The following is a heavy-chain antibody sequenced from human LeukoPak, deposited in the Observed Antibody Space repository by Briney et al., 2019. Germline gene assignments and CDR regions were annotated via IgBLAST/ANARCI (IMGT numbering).Heavy chain of an antibody. CDR2: ISSSGSTI. J-gene: IGHJ3*02. CDR3: ARDQHYGDYGYIAFDI. D-gene: IGHD4-17*01. V-gene: IGHV3-48*03. Sequence: GGSLRLSCAASGFTFSSYEMNWVRQAPGKGLEWVSYISSSGSTIYYADSVKGRFTISRDNAKNSLYLQMNSLRAEDTAVYYCARDQHYGDYGYIAFDIWGQGTMVTVSS. CDR1: GFTFSSYE.